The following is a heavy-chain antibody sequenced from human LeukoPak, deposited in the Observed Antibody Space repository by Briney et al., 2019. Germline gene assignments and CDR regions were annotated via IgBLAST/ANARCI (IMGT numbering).Heavy chain of an antibody. CDR2: LSYDGANE. CDR1: GFTFSTYA. D-gene: IGHD2-8*02. V-gene: IGHV3-30*04. Sequence: GGSLRLSCAASGFTFSTYAMYWVRQAPGKGLEWAAALSYDGANEHYVDSVKGRFTISRDNSKNTLYLQMNSLRAEDTAVYYCANLVGLYGGGDYWGQGTLVTVSS. J-gene: IGHJ4*02. CDR3: ANLVGLYGGGDY.